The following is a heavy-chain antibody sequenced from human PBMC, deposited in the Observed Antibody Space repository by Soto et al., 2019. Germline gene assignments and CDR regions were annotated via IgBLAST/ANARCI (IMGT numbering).Heavy chain of an antibody. CDR2: IWYDGSNE. CDR3: ARERRFLEWSVSYGLDV. Sequence: QVQLVESGGGVVQPGRSLRLSCAASGFTFSDYGMHWVRQAPGKGLEWVAMIWYDGSNENYADSVKGRFTISRDNAKRTLNLQMNRLRAEDTAVYYCARERRFLEWSVSYGLDVWGQGTTVTVSS. J-gene: IGHJ6*02. V-gene: IGHV3-33*01. D-gene: IGHD3-3*01. CDR1: GFTFSDYG.